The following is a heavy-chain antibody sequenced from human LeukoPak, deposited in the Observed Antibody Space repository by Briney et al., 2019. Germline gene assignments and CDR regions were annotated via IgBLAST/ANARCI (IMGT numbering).Heavy chain of an antibody. CDR2: ISGSGGST. D-gene: IGHD5-24*01. CDR3: ARDQAATIRLDY. CDR1: GFTFSSYS. V-gene: IGHV3-23*01. J-gene: IGHJ4*02. Sequence: GGSLRLSCAASGFTFSSYSMNWVRQAPGKGLEWVSAISGSGGSTYYADSVKGRLTISRDNSKNTLYLQMNSLRAEDTAVYYCARDQAATIRLDYWGQGTLVTVSS.